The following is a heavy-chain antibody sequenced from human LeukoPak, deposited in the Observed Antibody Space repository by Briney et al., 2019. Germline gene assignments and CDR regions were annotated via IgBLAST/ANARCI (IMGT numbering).Heavy chain of an antibody. V-gene: IGHV1-69*13. CDR2: IIPIFGTA. CDR1: GYTFTSYA. CDR3: ARTYYYYYDSSGTFDY. Sequence: GASVKVSCKASGYTFTSYAMNWVRQAPGQGLEWMGGIIPIFGTANYAQKFQGRVTITADESTSTAYMELSSLRSEDTAVYYCARTYYYYYDSSGTFDYWGQGTQVTVSS. J-gene: IGHJ4*02. D-gene: IGHD3-22*01.